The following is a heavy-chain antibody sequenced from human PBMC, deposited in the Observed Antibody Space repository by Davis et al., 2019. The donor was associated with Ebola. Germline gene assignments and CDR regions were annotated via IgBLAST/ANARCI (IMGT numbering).Heavy chain of an antibody. Sequence: GESLKISCAASWFTFSGSAMHWVRQASGQGLEWVGRIRSKANSYATAYAASVKGRFTISSDDSKNTAYLQMNSLKTEDTAVYYCTMTTVMVDYWGQGTLVTVSS. CDR1: WFTFSGSA. CDR3: TMTTVMVDY. J-gene: IGHJ4*02. CDR2: IRSKANSYAT. V-gene: IGHV3-73*01. D-gene: IGHD4-17*01.